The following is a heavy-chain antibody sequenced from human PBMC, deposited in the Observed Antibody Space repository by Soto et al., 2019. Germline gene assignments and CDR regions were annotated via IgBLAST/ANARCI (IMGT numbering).Heavy chain of an antibody. J-gene: IGHJ4*02. D-gene: IGHD2-2*01. Sequence: GGSLRLSCVGSGFTFSSNWMTWVRQAPGKGLEWVGNIRQDGSEKNYVDSVKGRFTISRDNAKNSLYLQMNSLRAEDTAVYYCAREIVVARGASYFDYWGQGTLVTVS. V-gene: IGHV3-7*04. CDR2: IRQDGSEK. CDR1: GFTFSSNW. CDR3: AREIVVARGASYFDY.